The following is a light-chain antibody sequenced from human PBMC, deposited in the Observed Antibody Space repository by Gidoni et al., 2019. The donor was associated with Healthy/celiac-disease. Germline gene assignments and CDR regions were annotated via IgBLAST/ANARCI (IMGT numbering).Light chain of an antibody. CDR1: SSNIGSNT. Sequence: GQRVPISCSGSSSNIGSNTVNWYQQLPGTAPKLLIYSNNKRHSGVPDRFSGSKSGTSASLAISGLQSEDEADYYCAAWDDSLNGHWVFGGGTKLTVL. CDR2: SNN. J-gene: IGLJ3*02. CDR3: AAWDDSLNGHWV. V-gene: IGLV1-44*01.